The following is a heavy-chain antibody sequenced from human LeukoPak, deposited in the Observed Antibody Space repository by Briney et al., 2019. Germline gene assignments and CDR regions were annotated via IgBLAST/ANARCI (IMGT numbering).Heavy chain of an antibody. D-gene: IGHD6-19*01. CDR3: ARDGIAVAGTAWFGP. CDR2: INPNSGGT. J-gene: IGHJ5*02. Sequence: GASVKVSCKASGYTFTGYYMHWVRQAPGQGIEWMGWINPNSGGTNYAQKFQGRVTMTRDTSISTAYMELSRLRSDDTAVYYCARDGIAVAGTAWFGPWGQGTLVTVSS. CDR1: GYTFTGYY. V-gene: IGHV1-2*02.